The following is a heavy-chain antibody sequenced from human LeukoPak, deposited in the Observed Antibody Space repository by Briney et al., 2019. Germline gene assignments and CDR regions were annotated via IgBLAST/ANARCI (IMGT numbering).Heavy chain of an antibody. J-gene: IGHJ6*03. V-gene: IGHV4-61*02. D-gene: IGHD2-2*01. Sequence: PSETLSLTCTVSGGSISSGSYYWSWIRRPAGKGLEWIGRIYTSGSTNYNPSLKSRVTISVDTSKNQFSLKLSSVTAADTVVYYCARESGSTSKRLGGYYYYMDVWGKGTTVTVSS. CDR2: IYTSGST. CDR3: ARESGSTSKRLGGYYYYMDV. CDR1: GGSISSGSYY.